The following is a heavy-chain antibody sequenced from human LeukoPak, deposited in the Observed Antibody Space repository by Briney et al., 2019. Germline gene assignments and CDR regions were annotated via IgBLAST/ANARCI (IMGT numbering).Heavy chain of an antibody. J-gene: IGHJ5*02. Sequence: GGSLRLSCAASGFTFSNAWMSWVRQAPGKGLEWVSRINGDGSTTNYADSVKGRFTISRDNAKNTLYLQMNSLRAEDTAVYYCTRRVDATRWYDPWGQGTLVTVSS. CDR2: INGDGSTT. V-gene: IGHV3-74*01. D-gene: IGHD2-15*01. CDR3: TRRVDATRWYDP. CDR1: GFTFSNAW.